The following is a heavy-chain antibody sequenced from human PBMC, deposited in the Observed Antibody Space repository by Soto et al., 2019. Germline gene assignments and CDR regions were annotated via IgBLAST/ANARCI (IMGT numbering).Heavy chain of an antibody. Sequence: EVQLVESGGGLVQPGGSLRLSCVASEFTVSSNYMIWVRQDPGKGLEWVSILYRDGDTYYADAVKGRFIIPRGNLKNTLYLQMNSLRAEDTGVYYCARVGTGSSTWTPCDYGGQGSLVTVSS. CDR1: EFTVSSNY. J-gene: IGHJ4*02. CDR3: ARVGTGSSTWTPCDY. CDR2: LYRDGDT. D-gene: IGHD6-13*01. V-gene: IGHV3-66*01.